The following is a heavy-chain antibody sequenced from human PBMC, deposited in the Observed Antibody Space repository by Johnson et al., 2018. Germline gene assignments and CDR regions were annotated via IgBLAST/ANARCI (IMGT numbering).Heavy chain of an antibody. CDR2: ISYDGNNK. CDR1: GFTFSSYA. CDR3: TRQQKVRGVIYYMDV. Sequence: QVQLVESGGGVVQPGRSXRLSCAASGFTFSSYAMHWVRPAPGKGLEWVAVISYDGNNKYYAASVKGRFTISRDDSKKTAYLQMNSLKTEDTAVYYCTRQQKVRGVIYYMDVWGKGTTVTVSS. J-gene: IGHJ6*03. V-gene: IGHV3-30*04. D-gene: IGHD3-10*01.